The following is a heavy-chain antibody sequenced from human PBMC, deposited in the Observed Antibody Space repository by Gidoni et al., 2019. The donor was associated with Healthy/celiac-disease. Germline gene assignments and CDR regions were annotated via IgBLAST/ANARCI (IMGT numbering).Heavy chain of an antibody. CDR3: AKGRRVLRYFAPLGYFDY. D-gene: IGHD3-9*01. CDR1: GFPFSSYG. CDR2: ISYDGSNK. V-gene: IGHV3-30*18. J-gene: IGHJ4*02. Sequence: QVQLVESGGGVVQPGRSLRLSCAASGFPFSSYGMHWVRQAPGKGLEWVAVISYDGSNKYYADSVKGRFTISRDNSKNTLYLQMNSLRAEDTAVYYCAKGRRVLRYFAPLGYFDYWGQGTLVTVSS.